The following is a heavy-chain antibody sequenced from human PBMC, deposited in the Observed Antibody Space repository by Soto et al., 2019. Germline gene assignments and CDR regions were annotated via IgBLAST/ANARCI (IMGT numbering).Heavy chain of an antibody. D-gene: IGHD3-22*01. Sequence: GSGPTLVNPTQTLTLTCTFSGFSLSTSGMCVSWIRQPPGKALEWLALIDWDDDKYYSTSLKTRLTISKDTSKNQVVLTMTNMDTVDTATYYCARIHYYESSGYLQGYYFDYWGKGTLVTVPS. CDR2: IDWDDDK. CDR1: GFSLSTSGMC. V-gene: IGHV2-70*01. J-gene: IGHJ4*02. CDR3: ARIHYYESSGYLQGYYFDY.